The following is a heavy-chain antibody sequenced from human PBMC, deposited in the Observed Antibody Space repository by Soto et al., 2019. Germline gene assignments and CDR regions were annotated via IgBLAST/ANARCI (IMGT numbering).Heavy chain of an antibody. CDR2: ISAYNGNT. J-gene: IGHJ4*01. V-gene: IGHV1-18*01. CDR1: GYTFTSYG. Sequence: ASVKVSCKASGYTFTSYGISWVRQAPGQGLEWMGWISAYNGNTNYAQKLQGRVTITTDTSTSTAYMELRSLRSDDTAVYYCARAHQVVMDFDYWGQGTLVTVSS. D-gene: IGHD3-22*01. CDR3: ARAHQVVMDFDY.